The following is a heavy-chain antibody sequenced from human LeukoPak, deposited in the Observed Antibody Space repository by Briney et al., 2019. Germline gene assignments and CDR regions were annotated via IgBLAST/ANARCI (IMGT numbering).Heavy chain of an antibody. D-gene: IGHD6-19*01. Sequence: SSETLSLTCTVSGGSISSSSYYWGWIRQPPGKGLEWIGSIYYSGSTYYNPSLKSRVTISVDTSKNQFSLKLSSVTAADTAVYYCARDGDSSGWYWSLNWFDPWGQGTLVTVSS. J-gene: IGHJ5*02. CDR2: IYYSGST. V-gene: IGHV4-39*07. CDR1: GGSISSSSYY. CDR3: ARDGDSSGWYWSLNWFDP.